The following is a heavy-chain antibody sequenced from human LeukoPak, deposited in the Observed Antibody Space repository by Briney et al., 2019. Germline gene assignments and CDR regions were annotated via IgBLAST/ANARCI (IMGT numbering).Heavy chain of an antibody. CDR3: AIAGYYDSSGLINDAFDI. V-gene: IGHV3-21*01. CDR1: GFTFSSYS. CDR2: ISSSSSNI. Sequence: GGSLRLSCAASGFTFSSYSMNWVRQAPGKGLEWVSSISSSSSNINYADSVKGRFTMSRDNAKNSLYLQMNSLRAQHTAVEYCAIAGYYDSSGLINDAFDIWGQGTMVTVSS. D-gene: IGHD3-22*01. J-gene: IGHJ3*02.